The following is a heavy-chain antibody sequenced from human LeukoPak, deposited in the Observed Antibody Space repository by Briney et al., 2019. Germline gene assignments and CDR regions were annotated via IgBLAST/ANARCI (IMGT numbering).Heavy chain of an antibody. CDR1: RFTFSSYG. D-gene: IGHD2-15*01. V-gene: IGHV3-30*02. J-gene: IGHJ6*03. Sequence: PGGSLRLSCAASRFTFSSYGMHWVRQAPGKGLEWVAYIQYDGSNEQYDDSAKGRFSITRDSSKNILYLQMNSLRAEDTAGYYCARVYCSGGSCYSGYYFYYYMDVWGKGTTVTISS. CDR3: ARVYCSGGSCYSGYYFYYYMDV. CDR2: IQYDGSNE.